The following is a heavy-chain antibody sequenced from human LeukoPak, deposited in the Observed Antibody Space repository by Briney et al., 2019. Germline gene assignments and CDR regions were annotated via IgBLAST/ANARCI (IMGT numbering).Heavy chain of an antibody. CDR3: ARDVRSRWLVPRGFDY. J-gene: IGHJ4*02. V-gene: IGHV4-34*01. D-gene: IGHD6-19*01. Sequence: SETLSLTCAVYGGSFSGYYWSWIRQPPGKGLEWIGEINHSGSTNYNPSLKSRVTISVDTSKNQFSLTLSSVTAADTAVYYCARDVRSRWLVPRGFDYWGQGTLATVSS. CDR1: GGSFSGYY. CDR2: INHSGST.